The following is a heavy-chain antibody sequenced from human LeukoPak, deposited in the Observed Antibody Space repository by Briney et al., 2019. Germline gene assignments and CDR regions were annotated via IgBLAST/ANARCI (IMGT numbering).Heavy chain of an antibody. Sequence: GGSLRLSWAASGFTFDDYAMHWVRQGPGKGLEWVSGISWNSGNIGYADSVKGRFTISRDNAKNSLYLQMNSLRAEDTAFYYCTKVYRIAVAGPFDCWGQGTLVTVSS. CDR3: TKVYRIAVAGPFDC. J-gene: IGHJ4*02. CDR2: ISWNSGNI. CDR1: GFTFDDYA. D-gene: IGHD6-19*01. V-gene: IGHV3-9*01.